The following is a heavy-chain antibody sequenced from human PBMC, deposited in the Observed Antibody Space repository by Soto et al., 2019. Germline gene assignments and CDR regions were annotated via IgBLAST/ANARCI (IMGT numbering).Heavy chain of an antibody. Sequence: SETLSLTCAFSGYSISSSNWWGWIRQPPGKGLEWIGYIYYSGTTYYNPSLKSRVTMSVDKSKNQFSLKLSSVTAADTAVYYCARTSSQYSSGWYFHPDFDYWGQGTLVTVSS. J-gene: IGHJ4*02. D-gene: IGHD6-19*01. V-gene: IGHV4-28*01. CDR3: ARTSSQYSSGWYFHPDFDY. CDR1: GYSISSSNW. CDR2: IYYSGTT.